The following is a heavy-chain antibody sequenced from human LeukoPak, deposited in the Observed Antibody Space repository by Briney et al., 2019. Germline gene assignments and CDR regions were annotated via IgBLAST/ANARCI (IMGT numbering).Heavy chain of an antibody. J-gene: IGHJ4*02. V-gene: IGHV3-30*03. CDR3: ASPLIAAAAMPNPIDY. D-gene: IGHD6-13*01. CDR1: GFTFSSYG. CDR2: ISYDGSNK. Sequence: PGGSLRLSCAASGFTFSSYGMHWVRQAPDKGLEWMAVISYDGSNKYYADSVKGRFTISRDNSKNTLYLQMNSLRAEDTAVYYCASPLIAAAAMPNPIDYWGQGTLVTVSS.